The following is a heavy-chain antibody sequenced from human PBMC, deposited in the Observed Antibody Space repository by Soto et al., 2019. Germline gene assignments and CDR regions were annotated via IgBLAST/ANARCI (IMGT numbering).Heavy chain of an antibody. CDR3: ARGSSYYYGSGSYDY. V-gene: IGHV4-34*01. CDR1: GGAFRGYY. J-gene: IGHJ4*02. D-gene: IGHD3-10*01. CDR2: INHSGST. Sequence: SETLSLTCAVCGGAFRGYYWRWIRQPPGKGLEWIGEINHSGSTNYNPSLKSRVTISVDTSKNQFSLKLRSVTAADTAVYYCARGSSYYYGSGSYDYWGQGALVTVS.